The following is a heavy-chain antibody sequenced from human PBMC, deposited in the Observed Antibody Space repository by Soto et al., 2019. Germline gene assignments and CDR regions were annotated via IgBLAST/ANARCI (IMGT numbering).Heavy chain of an antibody. CDR3: ARDREYYYDSSGNYYYHYGMDV. Sequence: QVQLVESGAEVKKPGASVKVSCKASGYTFTNYGISWVRQGPGQGREWMGWISGYNGNTKYAQKFQGRVTMTTDTPTNTAYMDLRSLRSDATAVYYCARDREYYYDSSGNYYYHYGMDVWGQGTTVTVS. J-gene: IGHJ6*02. CDR2: ISGYNGNT. CDR1: GYTFTNYG. D-gene: IGHD3-22*01. V-gene: IGHV1-18*04.